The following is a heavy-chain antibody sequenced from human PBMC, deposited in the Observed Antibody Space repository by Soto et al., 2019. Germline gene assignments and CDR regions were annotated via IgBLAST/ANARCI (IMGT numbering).Heavy chain of an antibody. CDR2: IYHSGST. Sequence: SETLSLTCAVSGGSISSSNWWSWVRQPPGKGLEWIGEIYHSGSTNYNPSLKSRVTISVDKSKNQFSLKLSSVTAADTAVYYCAREVGGYSYGYYYYYGMDVWGQGTTVTVSS. D-gene: IGHD5-18*01. J-gene: IGHJ6*02. V-gene: IGHV4-4*02. CDR3: AREVGGYSYGYYYYYGMDV. CDR1: GGSISSSNW.